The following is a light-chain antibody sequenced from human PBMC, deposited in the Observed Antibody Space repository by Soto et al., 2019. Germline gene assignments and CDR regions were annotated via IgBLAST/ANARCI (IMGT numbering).Light chain of an antibody. CDR1: QSLLYSDGNTY. CDR2: NVS. CDR3: MQGTHWPPIT. J-gene: IGKJ5*01. Sequence: DVVMTQSPLSLPVTLGQPASISCRSSQSLLYSDGNTYLNWFQQRPGQSPRRLIYNVSNRDSGVPDRFSGTGSGTDLTLKISRVEAEDVGVYYCMQGTHWPPITFGQGTRLEIK. V-gene: IGKV2-30*01.